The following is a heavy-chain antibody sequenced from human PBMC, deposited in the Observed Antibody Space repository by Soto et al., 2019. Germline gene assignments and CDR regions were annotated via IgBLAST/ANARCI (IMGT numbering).Heavy chain of an antibody. CDR1: GGSISSYY. CDR3: ARDGQLYTDSRDAFDI. D-gene: IGHD2-2*02. Sequence: PSETLSLTCTVSGGSISSYYWSWIRQPPGKGLEWIGHIYYSGSTNYNPSLKSRVTISVDTSKNQFSLKLSSVTAADTAVYYCARDGQLYTDSRDAFDIWGQGTMVTVSS. V-gene: IGHV4-59*01. CDR2: IYYSGST. J-gene: IGHJ3*02.